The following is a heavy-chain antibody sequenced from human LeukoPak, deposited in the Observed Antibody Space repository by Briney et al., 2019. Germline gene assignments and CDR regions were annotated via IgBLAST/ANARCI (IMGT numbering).Heavy chain of an antibody. Sequence: GGSPRLSCAASGFTVSDNYMSWVRQAPGKGLEWVSVMYSRGDTYYANSVKGRFTFSRDISKNTLYLQMNGLRTEDTAMYYCARDAPQVPAAGVLASWGQGTLVTVSS. D-gene: IGHD6-13*01. V-gene: IGHV3-53*01. CDR3: ARDAPQVPAAGVLAS. CDR2: MYSRGDT. J-gene: IGHJ5*02. CDR1: GFTVSDNY.